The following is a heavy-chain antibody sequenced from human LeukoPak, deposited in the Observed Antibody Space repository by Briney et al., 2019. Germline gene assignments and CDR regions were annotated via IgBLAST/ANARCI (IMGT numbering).Heavy chain of an antibody. CDR2: ISTSSRTT. J-gene: IGHJ5*02. Sequence: GGSLRLSCAASGFTVTVNSKYMTWVRQAPGKGLEWVSYISTSSRTTYYADSVKGRFTISRDNAKNSLYLQMNSLRAEDTAVYYCAREEDYCSGVNCYFWFDPWGQGTLVTVSS. D-gene: IGHD2-15*01. V-gene: IGHV3-48*01. CDR3: AREEDYCSGVNCYFWFDP. CDR1: GFTVTVNS.